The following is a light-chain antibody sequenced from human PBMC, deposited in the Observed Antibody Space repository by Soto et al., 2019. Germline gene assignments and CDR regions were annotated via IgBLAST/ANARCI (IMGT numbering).Light chain of an antibody. V-gene: IGLV2-14*01. Sequence: QSVLTQPASVSRSPGQSITISCTGTSSDVGGYNYVSWYQQHPGKAPKLMIFDVSNRPSGVSNRFSGSKSGNTASLTISGLQAEDEADYYCSSYTSSSTLEFVFGTGTKVTVL. J-gene: IGLJ1*01. CDR2: DVS. CDR1: SSDVGGYNY. CDR3: SSYTSSSTLEFV.